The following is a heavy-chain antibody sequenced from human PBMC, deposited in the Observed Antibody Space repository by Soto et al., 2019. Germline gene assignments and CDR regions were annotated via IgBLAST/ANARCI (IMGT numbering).Heavy chain of an antibody. CDR3: VREDGVVGASSAFDS. CDR1: GFAPTTYT. CDR2: INGRSNYK. Sequence: GGSLRLSCVASGFAPTTYTMNWVRQGPGTGLEWVSSINGRSNYKYYSDSVKGRFTVSRDNAQNSLFLQMSRLGPEDTAVYYCVREDGVVGASSAFDSWGQGTLVTVSS. D-gene: IGHD1-26*01. J-gene: IGHJ4*02. V-gene: IGHV3-21*01.